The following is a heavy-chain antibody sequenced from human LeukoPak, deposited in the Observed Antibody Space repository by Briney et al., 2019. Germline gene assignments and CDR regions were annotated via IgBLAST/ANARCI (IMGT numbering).Heavy chain of an antibody. D-gene: IGHD2-15*01. CDR1: GFTFSDYY. CDR3: TTCTGGSCYSDY. CDR2: IKSKTTGGTT. V-gene: IGHV3-15*01. J-gene: IGHJ4*02. Sequence: GGSLRLSCAASGFTFSDYYMNWIRQAPGKGLEWVGRIKSKTTGGTTDFAAPVKGRFTISRDDSKNTLYLQMNSLKIEDTAVYYCTTCTGGSCYSDYWGQGTLVTVSS.